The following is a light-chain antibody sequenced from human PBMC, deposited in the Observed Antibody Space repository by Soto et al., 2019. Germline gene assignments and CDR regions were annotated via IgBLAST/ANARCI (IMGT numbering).Light chain of an antibody. CDR2: DVS. CDR1: SSDVGAYNL. V-gene: IGLV2-14*02. CDR3: SSYTNTSTLV. J-gene: IGLJ3*02. Sequence: QSVLTQPASVFGSPGQSTTISCTGTSSDVGAYNLVSWYQQHPGRAPKLFIFDVSDRPSGVSDRFSGSKSGNTASLTISGLQAEDEASYYCSSYTNTSTLVFGGGTKLTVL.